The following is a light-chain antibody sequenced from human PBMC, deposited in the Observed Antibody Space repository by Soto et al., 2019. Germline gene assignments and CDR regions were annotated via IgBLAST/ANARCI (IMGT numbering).Light chain of an antibody. CDR3: QQFNSYPLL. CDR2: DAS. CDR1: QGISSA. V-gene: IGKV1-13*02. J-gene: IGKJ2*01. Sequence: AIQLTQSPSSLSASVGDRVTITCRASQGISSALAWYQQKPGKAPKLLIYDASSLESGVTSRFSGSGSGTDFTLTIRSLQPEDFATYYCQQFNSYPLLFGQGTKLEIK.